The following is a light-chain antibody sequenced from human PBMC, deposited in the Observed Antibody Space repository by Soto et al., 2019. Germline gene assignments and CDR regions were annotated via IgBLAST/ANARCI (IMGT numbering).Light chain of an antibody. CDR1: QSVSSSY. Sequence: EIVFTQSPATLSLSPGERATLSCRPSQSVSSSYLAWYQQKPGQAPRPLIYGASSRATGIPDRFSGSGSGTDFTLTISRLEPEDFAVYYCQQYGSSPMYTFGQGTKLEIK. CDR2: GAS. J-gene: IGKJ2*01. V-gene: IGKV3-20*01. CDR3: QQYGSSPMYT.